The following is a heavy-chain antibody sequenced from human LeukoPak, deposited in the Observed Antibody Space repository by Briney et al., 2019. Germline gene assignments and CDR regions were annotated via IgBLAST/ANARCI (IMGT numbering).Heavy chain of an antibody. CDR2: INTDGTRT. Sequence: PGGSLRLSCAASGFTFSNYWIHWVRQAPGKGLLWVSRINTDGTRTSYADSVKGRFTISRDNAKNSLYLQMNSLRAEDTAVYYCARVRGWLVQDFDYWGQGTLVTVSS. CDR1: GFTFSNYW. D-gene: IGHD6-19*01. V-gene: IGHV3-74*01. CDR3: ARVRGWLVQDFDY. J-gene: IGHJ4*02.